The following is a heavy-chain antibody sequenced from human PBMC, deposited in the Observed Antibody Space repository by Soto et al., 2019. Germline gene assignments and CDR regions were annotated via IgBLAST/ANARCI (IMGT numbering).Heavy chain of an antibody. Sequence: QVQLVESGGGVVQPGRSLRLSCAASGFTFSSYGMHWVRQAPGKGLEWVAVISYDGSNKYYADSVKGRFTISRDNSKNTLYLQMNSLRAEDTAVYYCAKDLGRPGYSSSWYVCGMDVWGQQTTVTVSS. CDR2: ISYDGSNK. D-gene: IGHD6-13*01. V-gene: IGHV3-30*18. CDR1: GFTFSSYG. J-gene: IGHJ6*02. CDR3: AKDLGRPGYSSSWYVCGMDV.